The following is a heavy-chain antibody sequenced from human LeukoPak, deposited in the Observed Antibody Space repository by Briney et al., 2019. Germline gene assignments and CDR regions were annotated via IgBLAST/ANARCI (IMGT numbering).Heavy chain of an antibody. D-gene: IGHD3-10*01. V-gene: IGHV3-23*01. CDR2: ISGSGGST. J-gene: IGHJ4*02. CDR3: ATDGGLLWFGELRH. Sequence: GSLRLSCAASGFTFSSYAMSWVRPAPGQGLEWVSAISGSGGSTYYAASVKGRFTISRDNSKNTLYLQMNSLRAEDTAVYYCATDGGLLWFGELRHWGQGTLVTVSS. CDR1: GFTFSSYA.